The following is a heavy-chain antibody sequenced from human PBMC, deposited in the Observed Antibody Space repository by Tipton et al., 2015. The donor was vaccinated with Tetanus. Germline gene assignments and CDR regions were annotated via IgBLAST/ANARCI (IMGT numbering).Heavy chain of an antibody. Sequence: TLSLTCTVSGGSISSYYWSWIRQPPGEGLEWIGYISHRGSTNYNPSLKSRVTMSVDTSKNQFSLRLSSVTAADTAVYYCARADSNGYYLDWGQGTLVTVSS. J-gene: IGHJ4*02. CDR3: ARADSNGYYLD. V-gene: IGHV4-59*01. CDR1: GGSISSYY. D-gene: IGHD3-22*01. CDR2: ISHRGST.